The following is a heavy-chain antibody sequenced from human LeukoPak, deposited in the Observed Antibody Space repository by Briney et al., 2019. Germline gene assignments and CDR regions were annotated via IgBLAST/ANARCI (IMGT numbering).Heavy chain of an antibody. D-gene: IGHD3-10*01. Sequence: SETLSLTCTVSGGSISSSSYYWNWIRQPPGKGLEWIGEINHSGSTNYNPSLKSRVTISVDTSKNQFSLKLSSVTAADTAVYYCASGVINYYYMDVWGKGTTVTVSS. V-gene: IGHV4-39*07. CDR3: ASGVINYYYMDV. J-gene: IGHJ6*03. CDR1: GGSISSSSYY. CDR2: INHSGST.